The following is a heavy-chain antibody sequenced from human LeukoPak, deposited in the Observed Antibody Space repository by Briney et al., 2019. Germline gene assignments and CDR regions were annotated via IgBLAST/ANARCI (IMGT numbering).Heavy chain of an antibody. D-gene: IGHD3-3*01. V-gene: IGHV4-34*01. CDR1: GGSFSDYS. CDR3: ARGRGRFLEWLFEAIYFDY. CDR2: INHSGST. Sequence: PSETLSLTCAVYGGSFSDYSWSWIRQPPGKGLEWIGEINHSGSTNYNPSLKSRVTISVDTSKNQFSLKLSSVTAADTAVYYCARGRGRFLEWLFEAIYFDYWGQGTLVTVSS. J-gene: IGHJ4*02.